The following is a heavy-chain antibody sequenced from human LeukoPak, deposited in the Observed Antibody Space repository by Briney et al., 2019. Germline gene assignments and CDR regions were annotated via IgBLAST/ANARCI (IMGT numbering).Heavy chain of an antibody. CDR3: ARASSGFYYYYGMDV. CDR1: GGSFSGYY. Sequence: SETLSLTCAVYGGSFSGYYWSWIPQPPGKALEWIGEINHSGSTNYNPSLKSRVTISVDTSKNQFSLKLSSVTAADTAVYYCARASSGFYYYYGMDVWGKGTTVTVSS. D-gene: IGHD3-10*01. CDR2: INHSGST. V-gene: IGHV4-34*01. J-gene: IGHJ6*04.